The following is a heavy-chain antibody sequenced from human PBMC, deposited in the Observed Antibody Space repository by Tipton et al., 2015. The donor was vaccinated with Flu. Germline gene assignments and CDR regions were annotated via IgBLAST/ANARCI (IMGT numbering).Heavy chain of an antibody. CDR3: ARYGDSQYNWFDP. Sequence: QLVQSGGGLVQPGGSLRLSCAASGLTFSSYEMNWVRQAPGKGLEWVSYISSSGSTIYYADSVKGRFTISRDNAKNSLYLQMNSLRAEDTAVYYCARYGDSQYNWFDPWGQGTLVTVSS. CDR1: GLTFSSYE. J-gene: IGHJ5*02. CDR2: ISSSGSTI. V-gene: IGHV3-48*03. D-gene: IGHD4-17*01.